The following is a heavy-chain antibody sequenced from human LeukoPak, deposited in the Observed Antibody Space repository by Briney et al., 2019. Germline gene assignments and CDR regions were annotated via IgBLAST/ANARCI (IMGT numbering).Heavy chain of an antibody. D-gene: IGHD5-24*01. CDR2: VRYDGSDK. Sequence: GGPLSLSCAASGFTFSSHGMHWVRQAPGKGLEGVAVVRYDGSDKYYADSVKGRFTISRDKSKNTLYLQMNSLRAEDTALYYCAKTGGRDGYGFDSWGQGTLVTVSP. CDR1: GFTFSSHG. CDR3: AKTGGRDGYGFDS. J-gene: IGHJ4*02. V-gene: IGHV3-30*02.